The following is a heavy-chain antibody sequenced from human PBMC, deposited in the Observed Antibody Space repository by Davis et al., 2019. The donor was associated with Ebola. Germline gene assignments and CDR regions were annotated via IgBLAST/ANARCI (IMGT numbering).Heavy chain of an antibody. D-gene: IGHD3-3*01. V-gene: IGHV3-7*01. CDR2: IKQDGSEK. CDR3: AKKLGITIFDLPYYYYGMDV. CDR1: GFTFSNYW. Sequence: PGGSLRLSCAASGFTFSNYWMTWVRQAPGKGLEWVASIKQDGSEKYYVDSVKGRFTISRDNAKDSLYLQMNSLRAEDTAVYYCAKKLGITIFDLPYYYYGMDVWGQGTTVTVSS. J-gene: IGHJ6*02.